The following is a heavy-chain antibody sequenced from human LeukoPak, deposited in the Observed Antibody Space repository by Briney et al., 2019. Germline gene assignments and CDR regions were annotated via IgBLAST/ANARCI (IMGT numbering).Heavy chain of an antibody. J-gene: IGHJ4*02. CDR1: GFTFGDYL. D-gene: IGHD6-19*01. CDR3: SRGSGWLSVY. V-gene: IGHV3-49*03. CDR2: ISGGTT. Sequence: GGSLRLPCTASGFTFGDYLMSWFRQAPGKGLEWIGFISGGTTEYAASVKGRFTISRDDSTSIAYLQMNSLATEDTAVYYCSRGSGWLSVYWGQGTLVTVSS.